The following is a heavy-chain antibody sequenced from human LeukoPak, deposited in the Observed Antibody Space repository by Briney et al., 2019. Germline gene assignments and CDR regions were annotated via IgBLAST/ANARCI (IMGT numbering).Heavy chain of an antibody. Sequence: GGSLRLSCAASGFSFSSYWMHWVRQAPGKGLVWVSRISSDGSSTIYADSVKGRFTISRDNAKNSLYLQMNSLRAEDTAVYYCARDLAAAGDYWGQGTLVTVSS. V-gene: IGHV3-74*01. J-gene: IGHJ4*02. CDR1: GFSFSSYW. CDR3: ARDLAAAGDY. CDR2: ISSDGSST. D-gene: IGHD6-13*01.